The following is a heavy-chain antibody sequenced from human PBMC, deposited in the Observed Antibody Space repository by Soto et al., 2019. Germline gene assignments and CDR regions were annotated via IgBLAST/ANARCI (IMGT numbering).Heavy chain of an antibody. Sequence: QVQLVQSGAEVKKPGSSVKVSCKASGGTFSSYAISWVRQAPGQGLEWMGGIIPIFGTANYAQKFQGRVTITADESTSTAYMELSSLRSEDTAVYYCARATNFGVVTYYYYYYGMDVWGQGTTVTVSS. V-gene: IGHV1-69*01. CDR1: GGTFSSYA. J-gene: IGHJ6*02. CDR2: IIPIFGTA. CDR3: ARATNFGVVTYYYYYYGMDV. D-gene: IGHD3-3*01.